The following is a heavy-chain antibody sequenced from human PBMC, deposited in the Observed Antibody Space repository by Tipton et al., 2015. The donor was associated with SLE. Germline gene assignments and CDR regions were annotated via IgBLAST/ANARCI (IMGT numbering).Heavy chain of an antibody. Sequence: GSLRLSCAASGFTFSGSTIHWVRQASGKGLEWVGRIGSKANTFATAYAASVKGRFTISRDDSKNTAYLQMNSLKTADTAVYYCTTYFAGTYYFDYWGQGTLVTVSS. CDR1: GFTFSGST. CDR3: TTYFAGTYYFDY. J-gene: IGHJ4*02. V-gene: IGHV3-73*01. CDR2: IGSKANTFAT. D-gene: IGHD2/OR15-2a*01.